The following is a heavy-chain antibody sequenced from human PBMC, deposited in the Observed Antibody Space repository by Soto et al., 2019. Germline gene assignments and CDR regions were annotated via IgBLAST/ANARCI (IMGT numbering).Heavy chain of an antibody. J-gene: IGHJ3*01. CDR2: FYHAGSP. CDR3: ARASSFRGDFDF. V-gene: IGHV4-4*02. Sequence: QVQLQESGPGLVKPSGTLSLTCTVSGGSIRSSSWWTWLRQSPEKGLEWIGEFYHAGSPNYNPSFQSRVTISANNSKNFSSLRLTSVTAEETAIYYCARASSFRGDFDFWGRGTAVTVSS. D-gene: IGHD2-21*01. CDR1: GGSIRSSSW.